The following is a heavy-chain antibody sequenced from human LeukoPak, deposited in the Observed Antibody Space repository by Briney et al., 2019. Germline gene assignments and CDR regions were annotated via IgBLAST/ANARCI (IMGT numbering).Heavy chain of an antibody. J-gene: IGHJ5*02. D-gene: IGHD6-19*01. CDR2: IYYSRST. CDR1: GGSISSYY. CDR3: ATYSSGSRWFDP. V-gene: IGHV4-59*01. Sequence: SETLSLTCTVSGGSISSYYWSWIRQPPGKGLEWIGYIYYSRSTNYNPSLKSRVTISVDTSKNQFSLKLSSVTAADTAVYYCATYSSGSRWFDPWGQGTLVTVSS.